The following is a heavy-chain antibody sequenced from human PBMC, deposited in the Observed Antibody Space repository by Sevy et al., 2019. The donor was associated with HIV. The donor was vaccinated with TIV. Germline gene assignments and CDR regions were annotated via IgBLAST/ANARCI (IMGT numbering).Heavy chain of an antibody. Sequence: GGSLRLSCAASGFTFSSYWMSWVRQAPGKGLEWVANIKQDGSEKYYVDSVKGRFTSSRDNAKNSLYLQMNSLRAEDTAVYYCAGYSSSWYPNWFDPWGQGTLVTVSS. CDR1: GFTFSSYW. J-gene: IGHJ5*02. V-gene: IGHV3-7*03. CDR2: IKQDGSEK. D-gene: IGHD6-13*01. CDR3: AGYSSSWYPNWFDP.